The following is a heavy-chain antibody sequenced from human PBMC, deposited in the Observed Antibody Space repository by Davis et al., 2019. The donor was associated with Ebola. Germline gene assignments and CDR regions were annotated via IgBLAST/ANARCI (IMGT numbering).Heavy chain of an antibody. J-gene: IGHJ4*02. V-gene: IGHV3-66*01. Sequence: GGSLRLSCAASGFTFSSYWMSWVRQAPGKGLEWVSVIYSGGSTYYADSVKGRFTISRDNAKNSLFLQMNSLRVEDTAVYYCRGSLKEVFDYWGQGTLVTVSS. CDR1: GFTFSSYW. CDR3: RGSLKEVFDY. D-gene: IGHD1-26*01. CDR2: IYSGGST.